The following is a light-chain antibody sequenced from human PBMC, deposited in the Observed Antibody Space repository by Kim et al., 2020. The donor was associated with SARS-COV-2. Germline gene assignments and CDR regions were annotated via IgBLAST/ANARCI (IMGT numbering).Light chain of an antibody. CDR3: QQYNHWPRT. J-gene: IGKJ1*01. Sequence: IIMTQSPATLSVSPGERATLSCRASQSVGSYLAWYQQRPGQAPRLLIYGSSTRATGIPARFSGSGSGTEFTLTISSLQPEDFALYYCQQYNHWPRTFGQGTKVDIK. V-gene: IGKV3D-15*01. CDR2: GSS. CDR1: QSVGSY.